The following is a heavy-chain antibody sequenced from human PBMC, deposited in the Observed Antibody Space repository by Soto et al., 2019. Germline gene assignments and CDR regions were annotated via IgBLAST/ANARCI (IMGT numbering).Heavy chain of an antibody. V-gene: IGHV4-31*03. CDR2: IYYSGST. Sequence: QVQLQESGPGLVKPSQTLSLTCTVSGGSISSGGYFWSWIRQHPGKDLEWIGFIYYSGSTYYNPSLKSRVTISVDTSKNQFSLKLSSVTAADTAVYYCAREGAAPYYYYGMDVWGQGTTVTVS. CDR3: AREGAAPYYYYGMDV. D-gene: IGHD6-6*01. CDR1: GGSISSGGYF. J-gene: IGHJ6*02.